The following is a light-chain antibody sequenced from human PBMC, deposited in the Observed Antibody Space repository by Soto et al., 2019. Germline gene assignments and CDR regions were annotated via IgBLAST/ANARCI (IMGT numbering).Light chain of an antibody. CDR2: KAS. J-gene: IGKJ1*01. V-gene: IGKV1-5*03. CDR3: QQSYSTPPWT. CDR1: QSISNW. Sequence: DIQMTQSPSTLSASVGDRVTITCRASQSISNWLAWYQQKPGKAPKLLIYKASILESGVPSRSNGSGSGTDFTLTISSLQPEDFATYYCQQSYSTPPWTFGQGTKVDIK.